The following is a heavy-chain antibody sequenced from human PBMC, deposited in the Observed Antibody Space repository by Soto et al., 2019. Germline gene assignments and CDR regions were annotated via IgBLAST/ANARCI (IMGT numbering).Heavy chain of an antibody. CDR2: IIPIFGTA. CDR3: ARDDRGMAGYFDY. D-gene: IGHD6-19*01. V-gene: IGHV1-69*01. CDR1: GGTFSSYA. J-gene: IGHJ4*02. Sequence: QVQLVQSGAEVKKPGSSVKVSCKASGGTFSSYAISWVRQAPGQGLEWMGGIIPIFGTANYAHKFQGRVTITADESTNTAYMELSSLRSEDTAVYYCARDDRGMAGYFDYWGQGTLVTVSS.